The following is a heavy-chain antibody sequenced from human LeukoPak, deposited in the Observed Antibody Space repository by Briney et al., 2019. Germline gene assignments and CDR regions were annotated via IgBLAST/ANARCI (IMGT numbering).Heavy chain of an antibody. Sequence: ASVKVSCKVSGYTLTELSMHWVRQAPGKGLEWMGGFDPEDDETIYAQKFQGRVTMTEDTSTDTAYMELSSLRSEDTAVYYCATPKPGNNYYYGMDVWGQGTTVTVSS. D-gene: IGHD4-23*01. J-gene: IGHJ6*02. CDR2: FDPEDDET. CDR1: GYTLTELS. CDR3: ATPKPGNNYYYGMDV. V-gene: IGHV1-24*01.